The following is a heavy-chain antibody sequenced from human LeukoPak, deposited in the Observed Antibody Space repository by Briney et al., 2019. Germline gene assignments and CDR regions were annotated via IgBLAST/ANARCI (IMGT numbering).Heavy chain of an antibody. CDR1: GYTFTGNF. CDR2: INPKSGDT. V-gene: IGHV1-2*02. CDR3: ARGGIEVPAFDI. D-gene: IGHD1-26*01. J-gene: IGHJ3*02. Sequence: ASVKVSCKASGYTFTGNFIHWVRQAPGHGLEWVGLINPKSGDTTYAQRFQGRLTLTRDTFIRTAFMELGSLGSDDTAVYYCARGGIEVPAFDIWGRGTMVTVSS.